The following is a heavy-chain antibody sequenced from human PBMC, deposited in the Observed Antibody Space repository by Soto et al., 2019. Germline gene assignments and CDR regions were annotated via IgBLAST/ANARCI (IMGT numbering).Heavy chain of an antibody. Sequence: QVQLVQSGAEVKKPGSSVKVSCKASGGTFSSYTISWVRQAPGQGLEWMGRIIPILGIANYAQKFQGRVTITXXNXTXXAYMALSSLRSEDTAVYYCAPSPPTVVTRNNWFDPWGQGTLVTVSS. CDR2: IIPILGIA. CDR3: APSPPTVVTRNNWFDP. J-gene: IGHJ5*02. D-gene: IGHD4-17*01. CDR1: GGTFSSYT. V-gene: IGHV1-69*02.